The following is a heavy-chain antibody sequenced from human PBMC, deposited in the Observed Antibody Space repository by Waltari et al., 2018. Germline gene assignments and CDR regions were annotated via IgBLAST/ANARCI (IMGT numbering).Heavy chain of an antibody. CDR2: IYSGGST. D-gene: IGHD6-13*01. V-gene: IGHV3-53*01. CDR1: GFTVSSNY. Sequence: EVQLVESGGGLIQPGGSLRLSCAASGFTVSSNYMSWVRQATGKGLEWVSVIYSGGSTYYADHVKGRFTISRDKSKNALYLQMNSLRAEDTAVYYCARSIAADYFDYWGQGTLVTVSS. J-gene: IGHJ4*02. CDR3: ARSIAADYFDY.